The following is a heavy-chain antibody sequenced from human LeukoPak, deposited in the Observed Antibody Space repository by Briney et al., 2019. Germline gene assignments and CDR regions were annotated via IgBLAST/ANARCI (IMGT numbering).Heavy chain of an antibody. J-gene: IGHJ5*02. CDR1: GGSFSGYY. CDR2: INHSGST. Sequence: SETLSLTCAVYGGSFSGYYWSWIRQPPGKGLEWIGEINHSGSTNYNPSLKRRVTISLDTSKNQFFLKLSSVAAAAPAVYYWARDLVRAQGWFDPWGQGTLVTVSS. D-gene: IGHD3-10*01. CDR3: ARDLVRAQGWFDP. V-gene: IGHV4-34*01.